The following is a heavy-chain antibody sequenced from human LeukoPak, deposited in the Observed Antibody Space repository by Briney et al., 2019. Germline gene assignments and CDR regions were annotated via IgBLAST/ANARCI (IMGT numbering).Heavy chain of an antibody. J-gene: IGHJ4*02. Sequence: QTGGSLRLSRAASQFTFSNYLMSWVRQAPGKGLERVAHTSHDGTSNYYADSVKGRFTISRDNAKNSLYLHMNSLRIEDTAVYYCATTVPGYPDDYLDNWAREPWSLSPQ. CDR1: QFTFSNYL. V-gene: IGHV3-7*01. D-gene: IGHD6-19*01. CDR2: TSHDGTSN. CDR3: ATTVPGYPDDYLDN.